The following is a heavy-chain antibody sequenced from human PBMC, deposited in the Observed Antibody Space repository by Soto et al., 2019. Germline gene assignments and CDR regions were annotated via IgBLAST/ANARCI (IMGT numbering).Heavy chain of an antibody. CDR1: GFTFSSYA. Sequence: PGGSLRLSCAASGFTFSSYAMGWVRQGPGKGLEWVAVVSIGGSTHYADSVRGRFTISRDNSKNTLSLQMNSLTAEDTAVYFCEKRRGAGGHFDYWGQGALATVS. J-gene: IGHJ4*02. CDR2: VSIGGST. CDR3: EKRRGAGGHFDY. V-gene: IGHV3-23*01. D-gene: IGHD2-15*01.